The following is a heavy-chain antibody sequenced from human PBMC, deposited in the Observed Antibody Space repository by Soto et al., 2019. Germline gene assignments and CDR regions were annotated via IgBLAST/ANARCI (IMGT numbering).Heavy chain of an antibody. CDR1: GYSFTSYW. J-gene: IGHJ6*02. Sequence: GESLKISCKGSGYSFTSYWISWVRQMPGKGLEWMGRIDPSDSYTNYSPSFQGHVTISADKSISTAYLQWSSLKASDTAMYYCAIDSSGTPGYYYYGMDVWSQGTTVTVSS. CDR3: AIDSSGTPGYYYYGMDV. V-gene: IGHV5-10-1*01. CDR2: IDPSDSYT. D-gene: IGHD3-22*01.